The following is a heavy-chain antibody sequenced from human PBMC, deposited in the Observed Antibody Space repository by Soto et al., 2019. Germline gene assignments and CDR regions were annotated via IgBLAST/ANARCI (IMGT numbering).Heavy chain of an antibody. Sequence: QVQVVESGGGVVQPGTSLRLSCAASGFTFSNFGMHWVRQAPGKGLEWVAVIWHDGKNKYYADSAKGRFTISRDNSKNTLFLQMNSPRAEDTAVYYCARDPGQDEAMDYWGQGTLVTVSS. CDR3: ARDPGQDEAMDY. J-gene: IGHJ4*02. CDR1: GFTFSNFG. V-gene: IGHV3-33*02. CDR2: IWHDGKNK.